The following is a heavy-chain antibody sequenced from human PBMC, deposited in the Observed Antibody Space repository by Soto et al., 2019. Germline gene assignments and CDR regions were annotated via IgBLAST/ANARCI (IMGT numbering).Heavy chain of an antibody. D-gene: IGHD3-22*01. J-gene: IGHJ4*02. CDR2: IYYSGST. CDR1: GGSISSSSYY. Sequence: PSETLSLTCTVSGGSISSSSYYWGWIRQPPGKGLEWIGSIYYSGSTYYNPSLKSRVTISVDTSKNQFSLKLSSVTAADTAVYYCARLMYYYDSSGYYPDYWGQGTLVTVSS. CDR3: ARLMYYYDSSGYYPDY. V-gene: IGHV4-39*01.